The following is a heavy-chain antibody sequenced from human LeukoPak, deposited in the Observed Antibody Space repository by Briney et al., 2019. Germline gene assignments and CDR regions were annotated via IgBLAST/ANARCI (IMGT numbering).Heavy chain of an antibody. CDR2: ITGSGGST. V-gene: IGHV3-23*01. CDR1: GFTFSSYT. D-gene: IGHD6-13*01. J-gene: IGHJ3*02. Sequence: LGGSLRLSCAASGFTFSSYTMSWVRQAPGKGLEWVSAITGSGGSTYYADSVKGRFTISRDNSKDTLYLQMNSLRAEDTAVYYCASAGYSTSSGRAFDIWGQGTMVTVSS. CDR3: ASAGYSTSSGRAFDI.